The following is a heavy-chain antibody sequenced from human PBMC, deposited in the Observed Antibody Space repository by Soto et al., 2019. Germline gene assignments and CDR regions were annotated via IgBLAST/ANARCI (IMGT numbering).Heavy chain of an antibody. J-gene: IGHJ6*02. Sequence: GGSLRLSCAASGFTFSSYTMNWVRQAPGRGLEWVSSIGTSSSYIYYADSVKGRFTISRDNAKNSLFLQMNSLRADDTAVYYCARDSVRDYLYYYYGMDVWGQGTTVTVSS. CDR2: IGTSSSYI. D-gene: IGHD4-17*01. V-gene: IGHV3-21*01. CDR3: ARDSVRDYLYYYYGMDV. CDR1: GFTFSSYT.